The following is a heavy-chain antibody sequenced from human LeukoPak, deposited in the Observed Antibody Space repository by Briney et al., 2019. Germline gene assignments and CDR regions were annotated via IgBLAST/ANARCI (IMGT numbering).Heavy chain of an antibody. CDR3: ARDSGTTGEVKFDP. CDR1: GGSISSYY. D-gene: IGHD3-10*01. V-gene: IGHV4-59*12. Sequence: SETLSLTCTVSGGSISSYYWSWIRQPPGKGLEWIGYIYYSGSTNYNPSLKSRVTMSVDTSKNQFSLKLSSVTAADTAVYYCARDSGTTGEVKFDPWGQGTLVTVSS. CDR2: IYYSGST. J-gene: IGHJ5*02.